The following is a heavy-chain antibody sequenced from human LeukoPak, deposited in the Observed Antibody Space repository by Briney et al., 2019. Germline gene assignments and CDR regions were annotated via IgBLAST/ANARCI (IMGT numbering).Heavy chain of an antibody. Sequence: GGSLRLSCAASGFTFSSYSMHWVRQAPGKGLEWVSYISSSSSTIYYADSVKGRFTISRDNAKNSLYLQMNSLRAEDTAVYYCARGPSVDDSSWHYWYFDLWGRGTLVTVSS. J-gene: IGHJ2*01. CDR2: ISSSSSTI. V-gene: IGHV3-48*01. D-gene: IGHD6-13*01. CDR1: GFTFSSYS. CDR3: ARGPSVDDSSWHYWYFDL.